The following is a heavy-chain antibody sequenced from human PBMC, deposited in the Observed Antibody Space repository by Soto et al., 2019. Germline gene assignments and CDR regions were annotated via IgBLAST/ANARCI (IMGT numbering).Heavy chain of an antibody. CDR2: IYYSGST. V-gene: IGHV4-39*01. CDR3: ATVGATSRLGGDV. CDR1: GGSISSSSYY. Sequence: SETLSLTCTVSGGSISSSSYYWGWIRQPPGKGLEWIGSIYYSGSTYYHPSLKSRVTISVDTSKNQFSLKLSSVTAADTAVYYCATVGATSRLGGDVWGQGTTVTVSS. J-gene: IGHJ6*02. D-gene: IGHD1-26*01.